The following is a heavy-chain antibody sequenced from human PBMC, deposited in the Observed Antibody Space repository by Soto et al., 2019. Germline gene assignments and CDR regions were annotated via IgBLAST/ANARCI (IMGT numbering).Heavy chain of an antibody. CDR2: IIPIFGTA. V-gene: IGHV1-69*12. CDR3: ARTYSCGWYGD. J-gene: IGHJ4*02. CDR1: GGTFSSYA. D-gene: IGHD6-19*01. Sequence: QVQLVQSGAEVKKPGSSVKVSCKASGGTFSSYAISWVRQAPGQGLEWMGGIIPIFGTANYAQKFQGRVTVTADESPSVAYMALISLRSEGTAVYYCARTYSCGWYGDWGQGSLVTVSS.